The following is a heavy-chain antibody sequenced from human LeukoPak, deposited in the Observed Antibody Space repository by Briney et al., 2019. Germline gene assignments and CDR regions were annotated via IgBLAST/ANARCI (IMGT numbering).Heavy chain of an antibody. J-gene: IGHJ4*02. CDR1: EFSVGSNY. Sequence: GGSLRLSCAASEFSVGSNYMTWVRQAPGKGLEWVSSISSSTSYIYYADSVKGRFTISRDNAKNSLYLQMNSLRPEDTAVYYCARENSGSYYQFDCWGQGTLVTVSS. V-gene: IGHV3-21*01. D-gene: IGHD1-26*01. CDR3: ARENSGSYYQFDC. CDR2: ISSSTSYI.